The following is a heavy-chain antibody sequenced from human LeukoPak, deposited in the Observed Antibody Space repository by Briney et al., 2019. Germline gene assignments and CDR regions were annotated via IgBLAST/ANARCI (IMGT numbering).Heavy chain of an antibody. Sequence: QTGGSLRLSCAASGFTFSSYAMHWVRQAPGKGLEWVAVISDDGTNKYYADSVRGRFTISRDNSKNTLYLQMNSLRVEDTAVYYCAKYSSSWYVDYWGQGTLVTVSS. CDR2: ISDDGTNK. J-gene: IGHJ4*02. CDR3: AKYSSSWYVDY. V-gene: IGHV3-30*04. CDR1: GFTFSSYA. D-gene: IGHD6-13*01.